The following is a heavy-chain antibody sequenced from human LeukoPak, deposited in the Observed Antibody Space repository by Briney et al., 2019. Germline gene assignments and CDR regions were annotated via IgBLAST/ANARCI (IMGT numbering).Heavy chain of an antibody. D-gene: IGHD2-21*01. V-gene: IGHV2-5*01. CDR3: ADSQYSFFQH. Sequence: KVSGPTLVNPTQTLTLTCTFSGFSLSTSGVGVGWIRQPPAKPLEWLALIYWNDDKRYSPSLKSRLTITKDTSNKQVVLTMTNMDPVDTATYYCADSQYSFFQHRGQGTLATVSS. J-gene: IGHJ1*01. CDR1: GFSLSTSGVG. CDR2: IYWNDDK.